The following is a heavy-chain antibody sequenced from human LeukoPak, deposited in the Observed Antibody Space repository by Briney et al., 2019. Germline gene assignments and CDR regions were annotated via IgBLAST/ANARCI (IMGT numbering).Heavy chain of an antibody. J-gene: IGHJ4*02. CDR3: ARGGRITGTTDSFDY. V-gene: IGHV1-46*01. CDR1: GYTFTSYY. CDR2: INPSGGST. D-gene: IGHD1-20*01. Sequence: ASVKVSCKASGYTFTSYYMHWVRQAPGQGLEWMGIINPSGGSTSYAQKFQGRVTMARDTSTSTVYMELSSLRSEDTAVYYCARGGRITGTTDSFDYWGQGTLVTVSS.